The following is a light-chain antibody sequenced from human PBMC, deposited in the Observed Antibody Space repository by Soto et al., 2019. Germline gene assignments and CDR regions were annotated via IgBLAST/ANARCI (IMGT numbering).Light chain of an antibody. J-gene: IGKJ1*01. CDR2: GAS. Sequence: EIVLTQSPGTLSLSPGERATLSCRASQSVSSTYLAWYQQKPGQAPGLLLYGASNRATGIPDRFSGSGSGTDSTLTISRLEPEDFAVYYCQQYGSSGTFGQGTKVDIK. V-gene: IGKV3-20*01. CDR1: QSVSSTY. CDR3: QQYGSSGT.